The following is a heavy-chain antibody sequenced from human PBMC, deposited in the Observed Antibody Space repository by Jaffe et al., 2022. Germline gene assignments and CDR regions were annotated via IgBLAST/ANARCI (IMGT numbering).Heavy chain of an antibody. CDR1: GFTFSSYA. CDR3: AKAGRDLVYATPHFDY. D-gene: IGHD2-8*01. CDR2: ISGGGGTA. J-gene: IGHJ4*02. Sequence: EVQLLESGGGLVQPGGSLRLSCAASGFTFSSYAMSWVRQAPGKGLEWVSVISGGGGTAYYADSVKGRFTISRDNSKNTLYLQMNSLRAEDTAVYYCAKAGRDLVYATPHFDYWGQGTLVTVSS. V-gene: IGHV3-23*01.